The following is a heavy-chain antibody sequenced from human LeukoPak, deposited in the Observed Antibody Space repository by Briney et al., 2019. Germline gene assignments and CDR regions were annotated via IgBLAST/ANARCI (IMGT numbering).Heavy chain of an antibody. D-gene: IGHD6-13*01. CDR3: VKPMCSGSWLNFVS. Sequence: GGSLRLSCAASGFTFSSYAMNWVRQAPGKGLEWVSTISGNGDSTYYADSLKGRFTISRDNSKKTLYLQMNSLRAERSAVYYCVKPMCSGSWLNFVSWGQRTLVTVSS. J-gene: IGHJ4*02. CDR1: GFTFSSYA. V-gene: IGHV3-23*01. CDR2: ISGNGDST.